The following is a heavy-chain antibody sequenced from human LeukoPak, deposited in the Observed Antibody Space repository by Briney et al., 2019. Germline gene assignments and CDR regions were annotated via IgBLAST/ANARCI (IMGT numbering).Heavy chain of an antibody. V-gene: IGHV4-34*01. D-gene: IGHD6-19*01. CDR2: INHSGST. CDR3: ARAEWLVRNWFDP. J-gene: IGHJ5*02. CDR1: GGSFSGYY. Sequence: SETLSLTCAVYGGSFSGYYWSWIRQPPGKGLEWIGEINHSGSTNYNPSLKSRVTISVDTSKNQFSLKLSSVTAADTAVYYCARAEWLVRNWFDPWGQGTLVTVSS.